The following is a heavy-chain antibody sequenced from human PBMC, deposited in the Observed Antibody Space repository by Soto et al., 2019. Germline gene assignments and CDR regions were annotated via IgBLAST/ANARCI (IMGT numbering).Heavy chain of an antibody. V-gene: IGHV1-69*08. J-gene: IGHJ5*02. CDR2: IIPILGIA. Sequence: QVQLVQSGAEVKKPGSSVKVSCKASGGTFSSYTISWVRQAPGQGLEWMGRIIPILGIANYAQKFQGRVTITADKSTSTAYMELSSLRSEDTAVYYCVRDLVPPTALKYNWFDPWGQGTLVTVSS. CDR3: VRDLVPPTALKYNWFDP. CDR1: GGTFSSYT. D-gene: IGHD4-17*01.